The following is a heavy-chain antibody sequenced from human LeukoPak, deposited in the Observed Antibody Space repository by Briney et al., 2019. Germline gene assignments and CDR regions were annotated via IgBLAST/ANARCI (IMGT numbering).Heavy chain of an antibody. CDR1: GFTFSRYW. D-gene: IGHD2-8*01. CDR3: EGRANGVPEY. CDR2: IDSDGTNR. V-gene: IGHV3-74*01. J-gene: IGHJ4*02. Sequence: GGSLRLSCAASGFTFSRYWMHWVRQAPGKGLVWVSRIDSDGTNRDYADSVKGRFTISRDNAKNTVYLQMNSLRDEDTAVYYCEGRANGVPEYWGQGSLVTVSS.